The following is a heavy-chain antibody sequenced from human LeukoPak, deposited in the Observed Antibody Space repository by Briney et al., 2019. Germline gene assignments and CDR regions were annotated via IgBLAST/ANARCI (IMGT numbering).Heavy chain of an antibody. V-gene: IGHV3-21*01. Sequence: GGSLRLSCAASGFTFSSYSMNWVRQAPGKGLEWVSSISSSSSYIYCADSVKGRFTISRDNAKNSLYLQMNSLRAEDTAVYYCARAGDYYYYYGMDVWGQGTTVTVSS. J-gene: IGHJ6*02. CDR2: ISSSSSYI. D-gene: IGHD7-27*01. CDR1: GFTFSSYS. CDR3: ARAGDYYYYYGMDV.